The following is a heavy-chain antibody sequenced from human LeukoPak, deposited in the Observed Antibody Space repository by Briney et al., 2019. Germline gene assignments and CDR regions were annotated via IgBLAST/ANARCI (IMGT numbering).Heavy chain of an antibody. J-gene: IGHJ3*02. CDR3: AKDIGGLVIGDAFDI. CDR1: GFTFDDYA. V-gene: IGHV3-9*01. D-gene: IGHD2-2*01. CDR2: ISWNSGSI. Sequence: PGGSLRLSCAASGFTFDDYAMHWVRQAPGKGLEWVSGISWNSGSIGYADTVKGRFTVSRDNAKNSLYLQMNSLRAEDTALYYCAKDIGGLVIGDAFDIWGQGTMVTVSS.